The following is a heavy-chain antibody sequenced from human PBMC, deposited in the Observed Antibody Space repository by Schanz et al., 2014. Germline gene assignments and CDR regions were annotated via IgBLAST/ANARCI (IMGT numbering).Heavy chain of an antibody. J-gene: IGHJ5*02. V-gene: IGHV3-30*02. D-gene: IGHD4-17*01. CDR2: IQSDASHK. Sequence: QVQLVESGGGVVQPGGSLRLSCAASGFSFSGSGMHWVRQAPGEGLEWVSFIQSDASHKYYAVTVMDRFTISRANSKNKLSLQMETMRVEDTAMFYCARDMTRAPAWGQGTLVTVSS. CDR1: GFSFSGSG. CDR3: ARDMTRAPA.